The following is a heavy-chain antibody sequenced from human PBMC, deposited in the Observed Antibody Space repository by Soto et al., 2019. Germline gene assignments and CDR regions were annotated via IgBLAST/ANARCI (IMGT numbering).Heavy chain of an antibody. J-gene: IGHJ6*02. CDR3: ARHGETRYNWNSYGMDV. D-gene: IGHD1-7*01. V-gene: IGHV4-59*08. Sequence: SETLSLTCTVSGGSISSYYWSWIRQPPGRGLEWIGYIYNSGNTNYNPSLKSRVTISVDTSKNQFSLKLSSVTAADTAVYYCARHGETRYNWNSYGMDVWGQGTTVTVSS. CDR1: GGSISSYY. CDR2: IYNSGNT.